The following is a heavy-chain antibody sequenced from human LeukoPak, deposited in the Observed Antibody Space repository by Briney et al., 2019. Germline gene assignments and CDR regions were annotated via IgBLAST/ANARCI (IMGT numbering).Heavy chain of an antibody. Sequence: ASVKVSCKASGGTFSSYAISWVRQAPGQGLEWMGGIIPTFGTANYAQKFQGRVTITADKSTSTAYMELSSLRSEDTAVYYCARDSPDTAMGCWGQGTLVTVSS. D-gene: IGHD5-18*01. V-gene: IGHV1-69*06. CDR1: GGTFSSYA. CDR3: ARDSPDTAMGC. J-gene: IGHJ4*02. CDR2: IIPTFGTA.